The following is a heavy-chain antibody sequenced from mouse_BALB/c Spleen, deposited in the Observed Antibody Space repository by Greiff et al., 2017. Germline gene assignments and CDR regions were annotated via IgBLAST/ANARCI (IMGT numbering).Heavy chain of an antibody. D-gene: IGHD1-2*01. V-gene: IGHV5-6-3*01. Sequence: EVKVVESGGGLVQPGGSLKLSCAASGFTFSSYGMSWVRQTPDKRLELVATINSNGGSTYYPDSVKGRFTISRDNAKNTLYLQMSSLKSEDTAMYYCAREGFGYNYAMDYWGQGTSVTVSS. CDR1: GFTFSSYG. J-gene: IGHJ4*01. CDR3: AREGFGYNYAMDY. CDR2: INSNGGST.